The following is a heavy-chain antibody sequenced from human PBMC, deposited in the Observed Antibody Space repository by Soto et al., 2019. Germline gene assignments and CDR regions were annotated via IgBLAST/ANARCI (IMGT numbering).Heavy chain of an antibody. D-gene: IGHD2-15*01. V-gene: IGHV1-3*01. CDR3: ASQVEVGGGTRSALTI. Sequence: GASVKVSCKASGYTFTQYAIQWVRQAPGQRLEWMGWINVGNGNTKYSQKFQGRVTITRDTSARTAYMDLSSLGSEDTAVYYCASQVEVGGGTRSALTIWGRGTLVTVSS. CDR1: GYTFTQYA. CDR2: INVGNGNT. J-gene: IGHJ3*02.